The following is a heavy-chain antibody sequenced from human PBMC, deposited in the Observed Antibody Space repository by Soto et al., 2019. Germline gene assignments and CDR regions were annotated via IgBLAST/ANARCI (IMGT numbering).Heavy chain of an antibody. Sequence: QVQLQESGPGLVKPSQTLSLTCTVSGGSISSGGYYWSWIRRHPGKGLEWIGYIYYSGSTYYNPSLKSRVTISVDTSKSQFSLKLSSVPAADTAVYYCARGRINMVRGVIYFDYWGQGTLVTVSS. J-gene: IGHJ4*02. V-gene: IGHV4-31*03. CDR3: ARGRINMVRGVIYFDY. D-gene: IGHD3-10*01. CDR2: IYYSGST. CDR1: GGSISSGGYY.